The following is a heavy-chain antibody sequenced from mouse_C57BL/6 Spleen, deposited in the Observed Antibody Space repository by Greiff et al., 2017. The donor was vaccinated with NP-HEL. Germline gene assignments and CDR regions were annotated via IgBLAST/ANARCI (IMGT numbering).Heavy chain of an antibody. Sequence: EVQLVSSGGGLVRPGGSLKLSCAASGFTFSDHGMHWVRQAPEKGLEWVAYISSGSSTIYYADTVKGRFTISRDNAKNTLFLQMTSLRSEDTAMYYCAREYDGSRYFDVWGTVTTVTVSS. CDR3: AREYDGSRYFDV. CDR2: ISSGSSTI. D-gene: IGHD2-3*01. V-gene: IGHV5-17*01. CDR1: GFTFSDHG. J-gene: IGHJ1*03.